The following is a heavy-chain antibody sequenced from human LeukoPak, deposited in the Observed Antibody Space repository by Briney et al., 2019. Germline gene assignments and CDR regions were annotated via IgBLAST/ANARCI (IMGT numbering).Heavy chain of an antibody. D-gene: IGHD5-18*01. J-gene: IGHJ4*02. CDR2: ISSSSSYI. CDR3: ARDTAMVTPLDY. V-gene: IGHV3-21*01. CDR1: GFTFSSYS. Sequence: GGSLRLSCAASGFTFSSYSMNWVRQAPGKGLEWVSSISSSSSYIHYADSVKGRFTISRDNAKNSLYLQMNSLRAEDTAVYYCARDTAMVTPLDYWGQGTLVTVSS.